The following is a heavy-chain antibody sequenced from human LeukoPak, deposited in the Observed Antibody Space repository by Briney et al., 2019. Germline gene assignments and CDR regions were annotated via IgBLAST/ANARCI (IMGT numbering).Heavy chain of an antibody. J-gene: IGHJ4*02. CDR2: ILYDGSNK. CDR1: GFTFSSHG. V-gene: IGHV3-30*18. D-gene: IGHD4-17*01. CDR3: AKEVVRMTTVTYDY. Sequence: GGSLRLSCAASGFTFSSHGMHWVRQAPGKGLEWVAVILYDGSNKYYADSVKGRFTISRDNSKNTLYLQMNSLRAEDTAVYYCAKEVVRMTTVTYDYWGQGTLVTVSS.